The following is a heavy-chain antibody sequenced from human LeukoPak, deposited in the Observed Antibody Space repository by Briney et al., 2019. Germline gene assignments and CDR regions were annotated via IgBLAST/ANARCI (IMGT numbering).Heavy chain of an antibody. CDR1: GFTFSSYS. V-gene: IGHV3-48*02. D-gene: IGHD3-16*01. CDR2: ISSSGSAI. CDR3: ARVRGGNIGHYFDY. Sequence: PGGSLRLSCAASGFTFSSYSINWVRQAPGKGLEWVSFISSSGSAIYYADPVKGRFTISRDNAKNSLYLQMNSLRDEDTAVYYCARVRGGNIGHYFDYWGQGTLVTVSS. J-gene: IGHJ4*02.